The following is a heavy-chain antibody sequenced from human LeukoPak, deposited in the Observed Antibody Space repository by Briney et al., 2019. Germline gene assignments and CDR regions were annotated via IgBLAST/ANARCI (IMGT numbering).Heavy chain of an antibody. CDR3: ASTNYARLLRAPFDY. D-gene: IGHD3-22*01. CDR2: IYSGSRT. V-gene: IGHV3-53*01. Sequence: GGSLRLSCAASGFTVSSNYMSWVRQAPGKGLEWVSIIYSGSRTYYADSVKGRLTISRDNSKNTLYLHMNSLRAEDTAVYYCASTNYARLLRAPFDYWGQGTLVTVSS. J-gene: IGHJ4*02. CDR1: GFTVSSNY.